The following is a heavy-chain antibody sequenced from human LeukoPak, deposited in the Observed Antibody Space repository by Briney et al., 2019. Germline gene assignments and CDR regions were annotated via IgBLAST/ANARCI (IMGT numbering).Heavy chain of an antibody. CDR1: GSGFTGCY. V-gene: IGHV1-2*02. Sequence: ASVTLSCKSSGSGFTGCYMHWDRQAPGQGLEWMGWSNPSTGATNYAQKFKGGVTMTRDTSIRTAYMEMSRLKAEDIAVYYWVREGPSGLNAYWGQGTLVTVSS. CDR2: SNPSTGAT. CDR3: VREGPSGLNAY. J-gene: IGHJ4*02. D-gene: IGHD5-12*01.